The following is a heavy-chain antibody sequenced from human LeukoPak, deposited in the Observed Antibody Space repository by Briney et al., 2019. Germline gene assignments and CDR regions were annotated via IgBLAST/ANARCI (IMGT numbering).Heavy chain of an antibody. D-gene: IGHD3-9*01. CDR1: GFTFSSYE. V-gene: IGHV3-48*03. Sequence: PGGSLRLSCAASGFTFSSYEMNWVRQAPGKGLEWVSYISSSGSTIYYADSVKGRFTISRDNAKNSLYLQMNSLRAEDTAVYYCARGYYDILTGYWESTYYFDYWGQGTLVTVSS. CDR3: ARGYYDILTGYWESTYYFDY. CDR2: ISSSGSTI. J-gene: IGHJ4*02.